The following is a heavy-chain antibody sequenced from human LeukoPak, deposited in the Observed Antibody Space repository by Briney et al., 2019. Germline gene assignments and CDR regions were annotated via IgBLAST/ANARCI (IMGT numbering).Heavy chain of an antibody. CDR1: GFTFSSYA. D-gene: IGHD6-19*01. CDR2: ISASGGST. V-gene: IGHV3-23*01. CDR3: ARAKGTFGSGWYFDY. J-gene: IGHJ4*02. Sequence: GGSLRLSCAASGFTFSSYAMSWVRQAPGKGLEWVSVISASGGSTYYADTVKGRFTISRDNSKNTLYLQMNSLRPEDTAVYYCARAKGTFGSGWYFDYWGQGTLVTVSS.